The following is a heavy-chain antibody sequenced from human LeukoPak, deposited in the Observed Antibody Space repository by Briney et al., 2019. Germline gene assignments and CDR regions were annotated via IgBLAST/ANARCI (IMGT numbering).Heavy chain of an antibody. Sequence: ETLSLTCTVSGGSISSYYWSWVRQAPGKGLEWVSAISGSGGSTYYADSVKGRFTISRDNSKNTLYLQMNSLRAEDTAVYYCAKVPLITTSPFDYWGQGTLVTVSS. CDR1: GGSISSYY. V-gene: IGHV3-23*01. D-gene: IGHD3-22*01. CDR2: ISGSGGST. CDR3: AKVPLITTSPFDY. J-gene: IGHJ4*02.